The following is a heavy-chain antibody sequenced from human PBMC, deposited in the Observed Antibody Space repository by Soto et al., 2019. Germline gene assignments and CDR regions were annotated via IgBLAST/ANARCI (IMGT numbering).Heavy chain of an antibody. CDR3: ARDQGVVPAATHYYGVDV. J-gene: IGHJ6*02. D-gene: IGHD2-2*01. CDR2: IWYDGSNK. CDR1: GFTFSSYG. V-gene: IGHV3-33*01. Sequence: PGGSLRLSCAASGFTFSSYGMHWVRQAPGKGLEWVAVIWYDGSNKYYADSVKGRFTVSRDNSKNTLYLQMNSLRAEDTAVYYCARDQGVVPAATHYYGVDVWGQGTTVTVSS.